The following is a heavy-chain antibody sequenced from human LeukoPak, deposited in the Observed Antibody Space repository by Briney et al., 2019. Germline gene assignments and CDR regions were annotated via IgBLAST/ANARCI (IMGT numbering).Heavy chain of an antibody. Sequence: ASVKVSCKASGYTFTSYDINWVRQATGQGLEWMGWMNPNSGNTGYAQKFQGRVTMTRNTSISTAYMELSSLRSEDTAAYYCARGRGVVVPAATYNWFDPWGQGTLVTVSS. V-gene: IGHV1-8*01. D-gene: IGHD2-2*01. CDR3: ARGRGVVVPAATYNWFDP. CDR1: GYTFTSYD. CDR2: MNPNSGNT. J-gene: IGHJ5*02.